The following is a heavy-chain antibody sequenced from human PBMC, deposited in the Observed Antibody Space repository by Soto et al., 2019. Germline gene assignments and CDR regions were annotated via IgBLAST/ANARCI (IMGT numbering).Heavy chain of an antibody. Sequence: VHLVESGGGLVQPGGSLRLSCAASGFTFGSYAMTWVRQAPGKGLEWVSGISGGGSGSYYSDSVEARFTISRDNPKNLLYLQMNTLRAEDTAVYFCARVRFPSAPRRPLDYYFMDVWGNGTTITVSS. CDR3: ARVRFPSAPRRPLDYYFMDV. J-gene: IGHJ6*03. CDR2: ISGGGSGS. CDR1: GFTFGSYA. V-gene: IGHV3-23*04. D-gene: IGHD6-6*01.